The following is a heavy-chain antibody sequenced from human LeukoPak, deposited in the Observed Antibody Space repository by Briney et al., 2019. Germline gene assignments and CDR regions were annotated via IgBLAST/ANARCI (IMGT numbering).Heavy chain of an antibody. Sequence: GGSLRLSCAASGFTFSNSAMSWVRQAPGKGLEWVSAISESSGSTYYADSVKGRFTISRDNSKTTLYLQMNSLRAEDTALYYCAKGLYCTSTSCSSRFDYWGQGTLVTVSS. CDR2: ISESSGST. CDR1: GFTFSNSA. V-gene: IGHV3-23*01. J-gene: IGHJ4*02. CDR3: AKGLYCTSTSCSSRFDY. D-gene: IGHD2-2*01.